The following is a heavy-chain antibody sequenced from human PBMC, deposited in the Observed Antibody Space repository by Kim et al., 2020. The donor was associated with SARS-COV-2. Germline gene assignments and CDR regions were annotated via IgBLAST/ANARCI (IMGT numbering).Heavy chain of an antibody. J-gene: IGHJ6*02. CDR3: AKVVITDAYNYYYYYGMDV. CDR1: GFTFDIYA. D-gene: IGHD2-21*01. V-gene: IGHV3-23*01. Sequence: GGSLRLSCVASGFTFDIYAMSWVRQAPGKGLEWVSVISGSGVNKFYADSVMGRFTISRDNSKNTLFLQMNSLRDDDTALYYCAKVVITDAYNYYYYYGMDVWGLGTTVTVSS. CDR2: ISGSGVNK.